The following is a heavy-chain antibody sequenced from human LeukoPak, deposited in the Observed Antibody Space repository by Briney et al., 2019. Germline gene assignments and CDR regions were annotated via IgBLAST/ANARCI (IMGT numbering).Heavy chain of an antibody. V-gene: IGHV1-2*02. CDR1: GYTFTGYY. J-gene: IGHJ4*02. CDR2: INPNSGGT. Sequence: ASVKVSCKASGYTFTGYYMHWVRQAPGQGLEWMGWINPNSGGTKYAQKFQGRVTMTRDTSISTAYMELSRLRSDDTAVYYCARGDYGGNSDFDYWGQGTLVTVSS. CDR3: ARGDYGGNSDFDY. D-gene: IGHD4-23*01.